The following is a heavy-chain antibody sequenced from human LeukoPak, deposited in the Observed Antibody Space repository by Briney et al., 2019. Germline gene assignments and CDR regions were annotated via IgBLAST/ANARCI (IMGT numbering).Heavy chain of an antibody. Sequence: GGSLRLSCAASGFTFSSYSMNWVRQAPGKGLEWVSYISSSSSTIYYADSVKGRFTISRDNAKNSLCLQMNSLRAEDTAVYYCARDSVFFDDAFDIWGQGSMVTVSS. D-gene: IGHD3/OR15-3a*01. J-gene: IGHJ3*02. V-gene: IGHV3-48*04. CDR2: ISSSSSTI. CDR1: GFTFSSYS. CDR3: ARDSVFFDDAFDI.